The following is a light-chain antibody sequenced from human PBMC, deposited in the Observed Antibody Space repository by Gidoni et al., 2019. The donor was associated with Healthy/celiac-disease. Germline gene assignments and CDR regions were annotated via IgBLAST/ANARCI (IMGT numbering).Light chain of an antibody. Sequence: IVMTPSPATLSVSPGERATLSCRASQSVSSNLAWYQQKPGQAPRLLIYGASTRATGIPARFSGSGSGTEFTLTISSLQSEDFAVYYCQQYNNWPRTFXXXTKEEIK. V-gene: IGKV3-15*01. CDR3: QQYNNWPRT. CDR2: GAS. CDR1: QSVSSN. J-gene: IGKJ1*01.